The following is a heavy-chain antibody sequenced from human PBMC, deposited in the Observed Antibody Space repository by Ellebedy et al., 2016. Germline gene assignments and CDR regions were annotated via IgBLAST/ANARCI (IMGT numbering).Heavy chain of an antibody. CDR1: GGSISSYY. V-gene: IGHV4-59*12. CDR2: IYYSGST. Sequence: SETLSLTXTVSGGSISSYYWSWIRQPPGKGLEWIGYIYYSGSTYYNPSLKSRVTISVDTSKNQFSLKLSSVTAADTAVYYCAREELGTDYWGQGTLVTVSS. CDR3: AREELGTDY. D-gene: IGHD7-27*01. J-gene: IGHJ4*02.